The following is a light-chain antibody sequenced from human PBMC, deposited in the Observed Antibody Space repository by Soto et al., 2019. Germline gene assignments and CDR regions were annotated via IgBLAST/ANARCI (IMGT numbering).Light chain of an antibody. CDR1: INDVGGYNY. Sequence: QSALTRPPSASGSPGQSGTISCAGTINDVGGYNYVSWYQQHPGKVPQLMIYQVTKRPSGVPDRFSASKSDTTASLTISGLQAEDEGDYYCMSYAGGNRFVFGTGTRSPS. CDR3: MSYAGGNRFV. CDR2: QVT. V-gene: IGLV2-8*01. J-gene: IGLJ1*01.